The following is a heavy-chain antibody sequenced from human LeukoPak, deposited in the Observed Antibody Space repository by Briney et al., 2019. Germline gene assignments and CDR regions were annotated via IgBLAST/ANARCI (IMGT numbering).Heavy chain of an antibody. CDR1: GYTFTSYG. J-gene: IGHJ6*02. Sequence: ASVKVSCKASGYTFTSYGISWVRQAPGHGLEWMGWTSAYNGNTDYAQKLQGRVTMTTDTSMSTAYMELRSLRSDDTAVYYCARGKAAAGRSYYYYGMDVWGQGTTVTVSS. D-gene: IGHD6-13*01. CDR3: ARGKAAAGRSYYYYGMDV. V-gene: IGHV1-18*01. CDR2: TSAYNGNT.